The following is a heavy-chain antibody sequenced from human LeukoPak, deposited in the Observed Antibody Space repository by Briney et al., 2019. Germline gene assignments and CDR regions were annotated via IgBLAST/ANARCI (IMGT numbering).Heavy chain of an antibody. CDR1: GDSVSSNSAA. V-gene: IGHV6-1*01. CDR3: ARESGDYGSADMPGFYYYMDV. D-gene: IGHD3-10*01. CDR2: TYYRSKWYN. Sequence: SQTLSLTCAISGDSVSSNSAAWNWIRQSPSRGLEWLGRTYYRSKWYNDYAVSVKSRITINPDTSKNQFSLQLNSVTPEDTALYYCARESGDYGSADMPGFYYYMDVWAKGTTVIVSS. J-gene: IGHJ6*03.